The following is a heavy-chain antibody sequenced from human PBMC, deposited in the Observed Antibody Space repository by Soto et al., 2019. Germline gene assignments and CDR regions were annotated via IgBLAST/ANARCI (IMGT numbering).Heavy chain of an antibody. CDR3: ARDPSDSSGNYDY. V-gene: IGHV1-2*02. J-gene: IGHJ4*02. CDR1: GYTFSLYF. D-gene: IGHD3-22*01. Sequence: ASVKVSCKTSGYTFSLYFIHWVRQAPGEGLEWVGWINPDSGVTQYAQKNQGRVTMTSDTSIRTAYMDLTGLTSDDTAVYFCARDPSDSSGNYDYWGQ. CDR2: INPDSGVT.